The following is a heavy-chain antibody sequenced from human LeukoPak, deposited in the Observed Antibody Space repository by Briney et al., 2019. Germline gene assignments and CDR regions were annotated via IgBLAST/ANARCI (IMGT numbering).Heavy chain of an antibody. CDR2: IYHSGNT. J-gene: IGHJ4*02. V-gene: IGHV4-59*08. CDR1: GGSISSYY. Sequence: SETLSLTCTVSGGSISSYYWSWIRQPPGKGLEWIGYIYHSGNTNYNPSLKSRVTISVDTSKNQFSLKLSPVTAADTAVYYCAKGYCRGNSCYDDRGAFDYWGQGTLVTVSS. D-gene: IGHD2-2*01. CDR3: AKGYCRGNSCYDDRGAFDY.